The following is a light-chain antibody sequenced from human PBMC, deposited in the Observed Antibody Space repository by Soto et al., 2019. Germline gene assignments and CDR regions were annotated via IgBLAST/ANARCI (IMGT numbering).Light chain of an antibody. CDR1: QSLLDSDDGNTY. V-gene: IGKV2-30*01. J-gene: IGKJ5*01. Sequence: DFVMAQSPASLPVTPGEPASISCRSSQSLLDSDDGNTYLNWFQQRPGQSPRRLIYKVSHRDSGVPDRFSGSGSGTDFTLKISRVEAEDVGVYYCMQGTHWPPITFGQGTRLEIK. CDR3: MQGTHWPPIT. CDR2: KVS.